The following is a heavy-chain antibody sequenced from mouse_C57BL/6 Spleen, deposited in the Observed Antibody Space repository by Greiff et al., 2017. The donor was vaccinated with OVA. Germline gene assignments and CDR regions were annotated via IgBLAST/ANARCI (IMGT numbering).Heavy chain of an antibody. CDR3: AREDYAMDY. V-gene: IGHV5-17*01. CDR1: GFTFSDYG. CDR2: ISSGSSTI. Sequence: EVKLMESGGGLVKPGGSLKLSCAASGFTFSDYGMHWVRQAPEKGLEWVAYISSGSSTIYYADTVKGRFTISRYNAKNTLFLQMTSLRSEDTAMYYCAREDYAMDYWGQGTSVTVSS. J-gene: IGHJ4*01.